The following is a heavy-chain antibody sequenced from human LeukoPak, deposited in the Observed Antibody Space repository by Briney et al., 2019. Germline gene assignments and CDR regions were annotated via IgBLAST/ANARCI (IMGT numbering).Heavy chain of an antibody. Sequence: PGGSLRLSCAASGFTFRSYGMHWVRQAPGKGLEWVAFIRFDGSEDYYADSVKGRFTISRDNSKNTLYLQMNSLGAEDTAIYYCASAPAYTHYFYYMDVWGRGTTVTVSS. CDR2: IRFDGSED. D-gene: IGHD2-21*01. CDR1: GFTFRSYG. J-gene: IGHJ6*03. V-gene: IGHV3-30*02. CDR3: ASAPAYTHYFYYMDV.